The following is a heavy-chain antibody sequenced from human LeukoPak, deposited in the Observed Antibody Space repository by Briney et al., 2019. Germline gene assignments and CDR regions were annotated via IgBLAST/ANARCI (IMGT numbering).Heavy chain of an antibody. CDR1: GYSFTSYW. Sequence: GESLKISCNVSGYSFTSYWIGWVRQMSGKGLEWMGIIYPGDSDIRYSPSFQGQVTISADKSISTAYLQWSSLKASDTAMYYCARLGYYGSGSYYNEDYWGQGTLVTVSS. J-gene: IGHJ4*02. D-gene: IGHD3-10*01. CDR2: IYPGDSDI. CDR3: ARLGYYGSGSYYNEDY. V-gene: IGHV5-51*01.